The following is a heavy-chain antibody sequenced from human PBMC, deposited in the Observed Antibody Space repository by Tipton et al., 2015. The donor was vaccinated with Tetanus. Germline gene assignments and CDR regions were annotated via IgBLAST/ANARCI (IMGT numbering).Heavy chain of an antibody. CDR3: ARLWGYYYDSSGYPDF. CDR1: GVSISSSGYY. V-gene: IGHV4-39*01. J-gene: IGHJ4*02. Sequence: TLSLTCNVSGVSISSSGYYWGWFRRPPGKGLEWTGDIYYTGNTNYNPSLRSRITMSGDRSKNQFSLKLNSVTAADTAVYYCARLWGYYYDSSGYPDFWGQGTLVTVSS. D-gene: IGHD3-22*01. CDR2: IYYTGNT.